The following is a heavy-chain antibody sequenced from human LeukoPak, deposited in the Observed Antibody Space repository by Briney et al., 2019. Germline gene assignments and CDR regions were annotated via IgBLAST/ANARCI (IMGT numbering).Heavy chain of an antibody. CDR1: GFTFSSYW. CDR2: IKQDGSEK. V-gene: IGHV3-7*04. D-gene: IGHD3-10*01. Sequence: GGSLRLSCAASGFTFSSYWMSWVRQAPGKGLEWVANIKQDGSEKYYVDSVKGRFTISRDNAKNSLYLQMNSLRAEDTAVYYCPWSLWFGESYYWGQGTLVTVAS. CDR3: PWSLWFGESYY. J-gene: IGHJ4*02.